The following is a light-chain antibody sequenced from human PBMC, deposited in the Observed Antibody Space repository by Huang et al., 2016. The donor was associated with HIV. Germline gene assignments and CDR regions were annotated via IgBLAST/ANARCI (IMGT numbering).Light chain of an antibody. Sequence: EIVMTQSPATLSLSPGERATLSCRASQRVNSNLAWYQQKPGEAPRLLIYGAATRATGVPGRFSGSGSGTEFTLTISSLQSEDFAVYYCQQYSKWPPNTFGQGTKLESK. CDR2: GAA. CDR1: QRVNSN. V-gene: IGKV3-15*01. CDR3: QQYSKWPPNT. J-gene: IGKJ2*01.